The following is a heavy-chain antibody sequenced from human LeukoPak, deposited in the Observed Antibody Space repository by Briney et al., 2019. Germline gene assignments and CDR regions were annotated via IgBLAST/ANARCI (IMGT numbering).Heavy chain of an antibody. D-gene: IGHD5-18*01. V-gene: IGHV1-2*02. CDR3: ARDKDTAMLGY. Sequence: ASVTVSCTASGYTFTVYYMHWVRQAPGQGLEWMGWINPNSGGTNYAQKFQGRVTMTRDTSISTAYMELSRLRSDDTAVYYCARDKDTAMLGYWGQGTLVTVSS. J-gene: IGHJ4*02. CDR1: GYTFTVYY. CDR2: INPNSGGT.